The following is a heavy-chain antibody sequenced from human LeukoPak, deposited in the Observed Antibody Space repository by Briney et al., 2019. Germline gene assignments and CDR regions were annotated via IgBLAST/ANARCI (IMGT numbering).Heavy chain of an antibody. J-gene: IGHJ5*02. CDR1: GYTFTSYY. V-gene: IGHV1-46*01. CDR3: ASSSRGSYYHFWFDP. Sequence: ASVKVSCKASGYTFTSYYMHWVRQAPGQGLEWMGIINPSGGSTSYAQKFQGRVTMTRDTSTSTVYMELSSLRSEDTAVYCCASSSRGSYYHFWFDPWGQGTLVTVSS. D-gene: IGHD1-26*01. CDR2: INPSGGST.